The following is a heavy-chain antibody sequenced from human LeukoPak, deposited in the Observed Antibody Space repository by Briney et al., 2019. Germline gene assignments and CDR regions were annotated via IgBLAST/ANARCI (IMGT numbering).Heavy chain of an antibody. V-gene: IGHV1-2*04. CDR1: GYTFTGYY. CDR3: ARANYGDHAGYYYYGMDV. CDR2: INPNSGGT. D-gene: IGHD4-17*01. J-gene: IGHJ6*02. Sequence: ASVKVSCKASGYTFTGYYMHWVRQAPGQGLEWMGWINPNSGGTNYAQKFQGWVTMTRNTSISTAYMELSRPRSDDTAVYYCARANYGDHAGYYYYGMDVWGQGTTVTVSS.